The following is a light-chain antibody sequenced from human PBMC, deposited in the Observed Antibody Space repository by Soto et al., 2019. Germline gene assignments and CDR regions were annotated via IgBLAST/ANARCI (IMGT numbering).Light chain of an antibody. CDR2: FGS. CDR1: ASLLHSNGYNC. J-gene: IGKJ4*01. CDR3: MQALQTPLT. Sequence: DIVMTQSPLSLPVTPGEPASISCRSSASLLHSNGYNCLDWYVQKPGQSPQLLIYFGSYRASGVPDRFSGSGXGTDFTLKISRVEAEDXXVXXCMQALQTPLTFGGGTKVEIK. V-gene: IGKV2-28*01.